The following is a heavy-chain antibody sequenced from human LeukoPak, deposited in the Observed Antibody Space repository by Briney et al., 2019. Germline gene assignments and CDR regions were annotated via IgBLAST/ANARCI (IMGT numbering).Heavy chain of an antibody. CDR3: ARMGDSRSYGFDI. CDR2: ISAYNGNT. CDR1: GYTFTRYA. Sequence: ASVKVSCKASGYTFTRYAITWVRQAPGQGPEWMGRISAYNGNTNYAQKFQGRVTITTDESTSTAYMELSSLRSEDTAVYYCARMGDSRSYGFDIWGQGTMVTVSS. V-gene: IGHV1-18*01. D-gene: IGHD3-10*01. J-gene: IGHJ3*02.